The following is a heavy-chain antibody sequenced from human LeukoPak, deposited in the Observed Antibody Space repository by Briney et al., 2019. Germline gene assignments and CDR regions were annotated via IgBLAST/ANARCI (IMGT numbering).Heavy chain of an antibody. CDR3: ASTIAVVPGYFDY. CDR2: IIPIFGTA. CDR1: GGTFSSYA. J-gene: IGHJ4*02. V-gene: IGHV1-69*06. Sequence: PSASVKVSCKASGGTFSSYAISWVRQAPGQGLEWMGRIIPIFGTANYAQKFQGRVTITADKSTSTAYMELSSLRSEDTAVYYCASTIAVVPGYFDYWGQGTLVTVSS. D-gene: IGHD6-19*01.